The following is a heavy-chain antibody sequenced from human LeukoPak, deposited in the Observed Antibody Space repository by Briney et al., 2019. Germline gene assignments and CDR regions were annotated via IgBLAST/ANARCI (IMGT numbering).Heavy chain of an antibody. CDR2: INPDSGGT. Sequence: ASVKVSCKASGYTFTGYYIHWVRQAPGRGLEWMGWINPDSGGTNYAQIFQGRVTMTRDTSISTAYMELNRLRSDNTAVYYCARVASAVYSDYWGQGTLVTVSS. CDR3: ARVASAVYSDY. J-gene: IGHJ4*02. CDR1: GYTFTGYY. V-gene: IGHV1-2*02.